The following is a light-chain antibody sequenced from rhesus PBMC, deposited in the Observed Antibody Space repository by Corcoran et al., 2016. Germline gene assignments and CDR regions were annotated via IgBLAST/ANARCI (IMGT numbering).Light chain of an antibody. CDR2: RNN. Sequence: QAGLTQPPSVSKGLRQTATLTCTGNSNNVGNQGAAWLQQHQGHPPKLLSYRNNNRPSGISESFSASRSGNTASLTITGLQPEDEADYYCSAWDSSLSADVFGSGTKLTVL. V-gene: IGLV10-114*01. J-gene: IGLJ6*01. CDR1: SNNVGNQG. CDR3: SAWDSSLSADV.